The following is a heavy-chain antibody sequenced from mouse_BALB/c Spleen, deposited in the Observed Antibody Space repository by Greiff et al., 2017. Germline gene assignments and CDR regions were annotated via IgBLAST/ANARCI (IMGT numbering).Heavy chain of an antibody. Sequence: EVKLEESGGGLVQPGGSLRLSCATSGFTFTDYYMSWVRQPPGKALEWLGFIRNKANGYTTEYSASVKGRFTISRDNSQSILYLQMNTLRAEDSATYYCARTGGYYFDYWGQGTTLTVSS. J-gene: IGHJ2*01. CDR1: GFTFTDYY. CDR3: ARTGGYYFDY. V-gene: IGHV7-3*02. CDR2: IRNKANGYTT.